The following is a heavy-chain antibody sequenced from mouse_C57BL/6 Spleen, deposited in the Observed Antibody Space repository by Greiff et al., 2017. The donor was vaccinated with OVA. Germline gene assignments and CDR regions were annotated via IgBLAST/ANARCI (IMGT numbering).Heavy chain of an antibody. D-gene: IGHD3-2*02. V-gene: IGHV1-55*01. J-gene: IGHJ2*01. CDR2: IYHGSGST. CDR1: GYTFTSYW. Sequence: QVQLQQPGAELVKPGASVKMSCKASGYTFTSYWITWVKQRPGQGLEWIGDIYHGSGSTNYNEKFKSKATLTVDTSSSTAYMQLSSLTAEDSAVYYCARELRLPRYFDYWGQGTTLTVSS. CDR3: ARELRLPRYFDY.